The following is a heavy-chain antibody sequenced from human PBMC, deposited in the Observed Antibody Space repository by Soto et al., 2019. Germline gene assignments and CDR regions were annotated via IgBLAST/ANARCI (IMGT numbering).Heavy chain of an antibody. CDR2: LSGRGDVS. Sequence: EVQLRESGGGLVQPGGSLRLSCAASGFTFSIYAMSWVRQAPVKGLDGALSLSGRGDVSFSEDSVKGRLTISRDHSKNTLYLQMNTLRVDATDVDYCAKDRPNYYSSGWADYKPEGDYWGQGTLVTVSS. CDR3: AKDRPNYYSSGWADYKPEGDY. D-gene: IGHD3-10*01. V-gene: IGHV3-23*01. CDR1: GFTFSIYA. J-gene: IGHJ4*02.